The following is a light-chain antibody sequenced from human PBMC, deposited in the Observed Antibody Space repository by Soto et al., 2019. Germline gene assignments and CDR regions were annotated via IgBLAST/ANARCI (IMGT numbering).Light chain of an antibody. CDR2: EVS. CDR1: SSDVGDYTY. V-gene: IGLV2-14*01. Sequence: QSALTQPASVSGSPGQSIAISCTGTSSDVGDYTYVSWYKQHPGKAPKLMLYEVSNRPSGVSNRFSGSKSGNTASLTISGLQAEDEGDYYCSSYTSSSTFVFGTGTKLTVL. CDR3: SSYTSSSTFV. J-gene: IGLJ1*01.